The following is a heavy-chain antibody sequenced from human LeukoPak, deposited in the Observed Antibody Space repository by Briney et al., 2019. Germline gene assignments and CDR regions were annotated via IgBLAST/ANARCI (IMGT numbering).Heavy chain of an antibody. D-gene: IGHD2-8*01. CDR1: GFNFGGFS. V-gene: IGHV3-21*01. CDR2: ISSTSNYI. CDR3: SRGCPNGVCYVDY. Sequence: GGALRLSCAASGFNFGGFSMSWVRQAPGKGLEWVSSISSTSNYIYYADSVKGRFTISRDNAKNSLYLQMNSLRAEDTALYYCSRGCPNGVCYVDYWGQGTLVTVSS. J-gene: IGHJ4*02.